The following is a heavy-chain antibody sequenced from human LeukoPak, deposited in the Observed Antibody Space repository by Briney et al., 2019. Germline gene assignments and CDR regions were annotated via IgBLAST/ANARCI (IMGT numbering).Heavy chain of an antibody. Sequence: GGSLRLSCAASGFTFSSHGINWVRQAPGKGLEWVSGISPSGSISYYADSVKGRFTISRDNARNTVYLHMNSLRAEDTAVFYCARADQGPLDYWGQGTLVTVSS. CDR3: ARADQGPLDY. CDR1: GFTFSSHG. D-gene: IGHD2-2*01. CDR2: ISPSGSIS. J-gene: IGHJ4*02. V-gene: IGHV3-21*01.